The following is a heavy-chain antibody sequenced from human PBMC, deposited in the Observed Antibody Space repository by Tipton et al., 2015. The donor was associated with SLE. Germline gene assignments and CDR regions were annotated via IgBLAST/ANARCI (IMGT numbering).Heavy chain of an antibody. CDR1: GGSIGSSY. CDR3: TRHANSRSYYTVLDY. V-gene: IGHV4-59*08. D-gene: IGHD3-10*01. Sequence: LRLSCNVSGGSIGSSYWGWIRQPPGKGLEWIGHIHYSGNTNYNPSLKNRVTIPVDTSRDQFSLNLNSVTAADTAVYYCTRHANSRSYYTVLDYWGQGTLITVSS. CDR2: IHYSGNT. J-gene: IGHJ4*02.